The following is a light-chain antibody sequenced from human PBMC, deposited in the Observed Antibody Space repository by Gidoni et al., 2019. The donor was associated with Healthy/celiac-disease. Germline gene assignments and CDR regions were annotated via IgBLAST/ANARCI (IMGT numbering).Light chain of an antibody. V-gene: IGLV1-44*01. CDR3: AAWDDSLNGVV. CDR2: SNN. CDR1: SSNIGSNN. Sequence: GQRVTISCSGSSSNIGSNNVNWYQQLPGTAPKLLIYSNNQRPSGVPDRFSVSKSGTSASLAISGLQSEDEADYYCAAWDDSLNGVVFGGGTKLTVL. J-gene: IGLJ2*01.